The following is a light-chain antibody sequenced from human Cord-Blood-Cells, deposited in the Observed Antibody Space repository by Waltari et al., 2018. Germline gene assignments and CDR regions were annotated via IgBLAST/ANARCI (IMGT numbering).Light chain of an antibody. CDR1: QSISNW. J-gene: IGKJ2*01. CDR2: KAS. CDR3: QQYNSYYT. V-gene: IGKV1-5*03. Sequence: DIQMTQSPSTLPASVGDRVTLTCRASQSISNWLAWYQQKPGKAPKLLIYKASSLESGVPSRFSGSGAGTECTLTISSLQPDDFATYYSQQYNSYYTFGQGTKLEIK.